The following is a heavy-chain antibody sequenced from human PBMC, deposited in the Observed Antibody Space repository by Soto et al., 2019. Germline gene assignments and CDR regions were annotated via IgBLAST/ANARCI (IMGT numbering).Heavy chain of an antibody. CDR2: ISYSGST. CDR3: SGRRLSFDF. CDR1: GGSISSGGYY. Sequence: SETLSLTCTVSGGSISSGGYYWSWIRQHPVKGLEWIGFISYSGSTYYNPSLKSRVAISVDTSQTQFSLILTSVTAADTAVYYCSGRRLSFDFWGQGTLVTFSS. D-gene: IGHD3-16*02. V-gene: IGHV4-31*03. J-gene: IGHJ4*02.